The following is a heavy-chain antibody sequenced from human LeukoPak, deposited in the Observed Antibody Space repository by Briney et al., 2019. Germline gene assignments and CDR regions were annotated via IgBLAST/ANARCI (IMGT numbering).Heavy chain of an antibody. CDR2: ISSGSSAI. D-gene: IGHD4-17*01. Sequence: ISSGSSAIFSADALKGRFIISRDDAKNLLYLDMNSLRAEDTAVYYCARGHTAVTRHFDFWGQGTLVTVSS. CDR3: ARGHTAVTRHFDF. J-gene: IGHJ4*02. V-gene: IGHV3-21*01.